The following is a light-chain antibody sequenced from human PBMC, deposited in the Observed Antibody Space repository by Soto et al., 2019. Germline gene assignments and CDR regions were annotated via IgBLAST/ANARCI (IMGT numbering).Light chain of an antibody. J-gene: IGKJ1*01. CDR2: DGS. CDR1: QSISSL. CDR3: QQFKAYSRT. Sequence: DIQMTQSPSTLSASGGDRVTITCRASQSISSLLVWYQHKPGKAPKLLIYDGSSFESGVPSRFSGSGSGTEFTLTISSLQPDDSATYYCQQFKAYSRTFGQGTRWIS. V-gene: IGKV1-5*01.